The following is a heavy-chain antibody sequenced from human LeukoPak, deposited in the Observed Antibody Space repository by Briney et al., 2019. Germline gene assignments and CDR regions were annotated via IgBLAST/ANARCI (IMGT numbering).Heavy chain of an antibody. Sequence: GGSLRLSCAASGFTFSSYSMNWVRQAPGKGLERVSSISSSSSYIYYADSVKGRFTISRDNAKNSLYLQMNSLRAEDTAVYYCARGHQYCSGGSCYYYYYMDVWGKGTTVTVSS. CDR2: ISSSSSYI. J-gene: IGHJ6*03. CDR3: ARGHQYCSGGSCYYYYYMDV. V-gene: IGHV3-21*01. D-gene: IGHD2-15*01. CDR1: GFTFSSYS.